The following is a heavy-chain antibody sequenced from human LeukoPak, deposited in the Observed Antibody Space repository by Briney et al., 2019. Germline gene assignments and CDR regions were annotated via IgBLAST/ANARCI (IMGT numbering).Heavy chain of an antibody. V-gene: IGHV3-30*18. Sequence: GRSLRLSCAASGFTFSSYGMHWVRQAPGKGLEWVPVISYDGSNKYYADSVKGRFTISRDNSKNTLYLQMNSLRAEDTAVYYCAKGDFTHRGIQLLLAYFDYWGQGTLVTVSS. J-gene: IGHJ4*02. CDR2: ISYDGSNK. D-gene: IGHD5-18*01. CDR1: GFTFSSYG. CDR3: AKGDFTHRGIQLLLAYFDY.